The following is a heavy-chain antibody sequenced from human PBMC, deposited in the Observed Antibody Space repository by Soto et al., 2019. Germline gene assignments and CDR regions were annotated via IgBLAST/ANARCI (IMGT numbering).Heavy chain of an antibody. D-gene: IGHD1-1*01. CDR2: MNPNSGNT. CDR1: GYTFTSYG. CDR3: ARSGKMAHYYYGMDV. J-gene: IGHJ6*02. V-gene: IGHV1-8*02. Sequence: ASVKVSCKASGYTFTSYGISWVRQATGQGLEWMGGMNPNSGNTGYAQKFQGRVTMTRNTSISTAYMELSSLRSEDTAVYYCARSGKMAHYYYGMDVWGQGTTVTVFS.